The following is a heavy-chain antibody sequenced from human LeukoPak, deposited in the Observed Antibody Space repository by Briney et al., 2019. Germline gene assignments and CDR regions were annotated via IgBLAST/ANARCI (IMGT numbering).Heavy chain of an antibody. D-gene: IGHD3-9*01. CDR3: AAAHHYDILTPLGY. CDR2: VVVGSGNT. Sequence: SVKVSCKASGFTFTSSAVQWVRQARGQRLEWIGWVVVGSGNTNYAQKFQERVTITRDMSTSTAYMELSSLRSEDTAVYYCAAAHHYDILTPLGYWGQGALVTVSS. V-gene: IGHV1-58*01. J-gene: IGHJ4*02. CDR1: GFTFTSSA.